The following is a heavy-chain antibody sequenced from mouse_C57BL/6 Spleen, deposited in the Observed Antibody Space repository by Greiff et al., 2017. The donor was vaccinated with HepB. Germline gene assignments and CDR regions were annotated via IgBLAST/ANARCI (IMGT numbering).Heavy chain of an antibody. CDR1: GYTFTEYT. J-gene: IGHJ2*01. CDR3: ARHEDELPYFDY. Sequence: VKLMESGAELVKPGASVKLSCKASGYTFTEYTIHWVKQRSGQGLEWIGWFYPGSGSIKYNEKFKDKATLTADKSSSTVYMELSRLTSEDSAVYFCARHEDELPYFDYWGQGTTLTVSS. CDR2: FYPGSGSI. V-gene: IGHV1-62-2*01.